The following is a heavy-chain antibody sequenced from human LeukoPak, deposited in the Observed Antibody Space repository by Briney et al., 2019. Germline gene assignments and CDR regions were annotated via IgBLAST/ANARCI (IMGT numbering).Heavy chain of an antibody. D-gene: IGHD6-13*01. J-gene: IGHJ3*02. V-gene: IGHV3-48*03. CDR1: GFTFSSYG. CDR2: ISSSGSTI. CDR3: ARESIAAASDAFDI. Sequence: PGGSLRLSCAASGFTFSSYGMNWVRQAPGKGLEWVSYISSSGSTIYYADSVKGRFTISRDNAKNSLYLQMNSLRAEDTAVYYCARESIAAASDAFDIWGQGTMVTVSS.